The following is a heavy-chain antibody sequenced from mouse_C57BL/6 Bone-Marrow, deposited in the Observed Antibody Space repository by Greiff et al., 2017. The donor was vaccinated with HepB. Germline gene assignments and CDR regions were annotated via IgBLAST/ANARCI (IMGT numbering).Heavy chain of an antibody. Sequence: EVKLEESGGGLVQPKGSLKLSCAASGFSFNTYAMNWVRQAPGKGLEWVARIRSKSNNYATYYADSVKDRFTISRDDSESMLYLQMNNLKTEDTAMYYCVRGYYGSSYGYFDVWGTGTTVTVSS. V-gene: IGHV10-1*01. J-gene: IGHJ1*03. CDR1: GFSFNTYA. D-gene: IGHD1-1*01. CDR3: VRGYYGSSYGYFDV. CDR2: IRSKSNNYAT.